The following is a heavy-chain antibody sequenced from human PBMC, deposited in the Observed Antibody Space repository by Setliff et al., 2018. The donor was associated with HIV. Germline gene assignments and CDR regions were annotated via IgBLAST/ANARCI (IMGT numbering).Heavy chain of an antibody. CDR3: STGPTRVPDGVADF. Sequence: PGGSLRLSCAVSGFNFKSACMTWVRQAPGKGLEWVGRIKSNSDGGTSDYAAAVKDRFSFSRDDSKFMLYLQMDSLEIEDTAVYFCSTGPTRVPDGVADFWGPGTLVTVSS. CDR2: IKSNSDGGTS. D-gene: IGHD2-8*02. V-gene: IGHV3-15*01. CDR1: GFNFKSAC. J-gene: IGHJ4*02.